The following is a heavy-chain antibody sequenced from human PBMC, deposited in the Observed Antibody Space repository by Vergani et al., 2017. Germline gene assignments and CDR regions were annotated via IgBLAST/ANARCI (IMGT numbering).Heavy chain of an antibody. D-gene: IGHD6-19*01. J-gene: IGHJ5*02. CDR3: ARTVAGLGEWFDP. CDR1: GYTFTSYY. Sequence: QVQLVQSGAEVKKPGASVKVSCKASGYTFTSYYMHWVRQAPGQGLEWMGIINPSGGSTSYAQKFQGRVTMTRDTSTSTAYMELSSLISEDTAVYYCARTVAGLGEWFDPWGQGTLVTVSS. CDR2: INPSGGST. V-gene: IGHV1-46*01.